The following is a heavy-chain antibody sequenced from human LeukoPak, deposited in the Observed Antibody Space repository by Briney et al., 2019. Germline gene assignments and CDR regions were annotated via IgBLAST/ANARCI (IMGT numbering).Heavy chain of an antibody. CDR1: GGPLNSYA. J-gene: IGHJ4*02. V-gene: IGHV1-69*05. Sequence: ASVKVSCKASGGPLNSYAISWVRQAPGQGLEWMGRIIPIFGTANYAQKFQGRVTITTDESTSTAYMELSTLRSGDTAVYYCARERPPGDSSNWFLEGYFDIWGQGTLVTVSS. CDR3: ARERPPGDSSNWFLEGYFDI. D-gene: IGHD6-13*01. CDR2: IIPIFGTA.